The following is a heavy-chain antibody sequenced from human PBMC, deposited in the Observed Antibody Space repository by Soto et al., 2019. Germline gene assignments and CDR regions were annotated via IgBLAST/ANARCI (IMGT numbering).Heavy chain of an antibody. CDR2: ISTFNTNT. Sequence: GASVKVSCKASGYTFSSYGISWVRQAPGQGLEWMGWISTFNTNTNSGQKLQGRVTLTTDTPTSTAYMELTSLRSDDTAVYYCARYTRPVSTLPASDIWGQGTMVTVS. V-gene: IGHV1-18*04. CDR3: ARYTRPVSTLPASDI. CDR1: GYTFSSYG. D-gene: IGHD6-6*01. J-gene: IGHJ3*02.